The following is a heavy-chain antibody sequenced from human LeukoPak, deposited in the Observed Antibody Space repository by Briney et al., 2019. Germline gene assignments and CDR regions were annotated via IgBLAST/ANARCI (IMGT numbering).Heavy chain of an antibody. J-gene: IGHJ4*02. CDR1: GGSISSYY. D-gene: IGHD6-6*01. CDR2: IYYSGST. V-gene: IGHV4-59*08. CDR3: ARHPGIAARGVGY. Sequence: SETLSLTCTVSGGSISSYYWSWIRQPPGKGLEWIGYIYYSGSTNYNPSLKSRVTISVDTSKNQFSLKLSSVTAADTAVYYCARHPGIAARGVGYWGQGTLVTVSS.